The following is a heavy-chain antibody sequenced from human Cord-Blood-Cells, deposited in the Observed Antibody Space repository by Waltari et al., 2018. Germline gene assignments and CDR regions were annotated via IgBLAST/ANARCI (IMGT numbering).Heavy chain of an antibody. J-gene: IGHJ4*02. Sequence: QVQLQQWGAGLLKPSETLSLTCAVYGGSFSGYYWSWIRQPPWKGLEWIGEINHSGSTNYNPSLKSRVTISVDTSKNQFSLKLSSVTAADTAVYYCARGWGIAAAGTGDYWGQGTLVTVSS. CDR3: ARGWGIAAAGTGDY. CDR2: INHSGST. V-gene: IGHV4-34*01. D-gene: IGHD6-13*01. CDR1: GGSFSGYY.